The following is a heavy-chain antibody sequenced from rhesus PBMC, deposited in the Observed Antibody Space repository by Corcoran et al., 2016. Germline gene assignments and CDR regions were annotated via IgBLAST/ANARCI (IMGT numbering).Heavy chain of an antibody. V-gene: IGHV4-65*01. CDR3: ARKAYDIGYYDAFDF. J-gene: IGHJ3*01. CDR2: ILGSSGNT. D-gene: IGHD3-28*01. Sequence: QVQLQESGPGLVKPSETLSLTCAVSGVSISSTNWWTWIRQSPGKGLEWIGYILGSSGNTFYNPSLRSRVTISTNTSKNEFSLQLNSVTAADAALYFCARKAYDIGYYDAFDFWGQGLTVTVSS. CDR1: GVSISSTNW.